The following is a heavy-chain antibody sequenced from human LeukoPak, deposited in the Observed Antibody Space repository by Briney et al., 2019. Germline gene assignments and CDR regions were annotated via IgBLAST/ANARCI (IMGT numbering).Heavy chain of an antibody. Sequence: GASVKVSCKASGYTFTSYGISWVRQAPGQGLEWMGWISAYNGNTNYAQKLQGRVTMTTDTSTSTAYMELRSLRSDDTAVYYCARDDIVVVPAAISLLDYWGQGTLVTVSS. CDR1: GYTFTSYG. CDR2: ISAYNGNT. D-gene: IGHD2-2*02. J-gene: IGHJ4*02. V-gene: IGHV1-18*01. CDR3: ARDDIVVVPAAISLLDY.